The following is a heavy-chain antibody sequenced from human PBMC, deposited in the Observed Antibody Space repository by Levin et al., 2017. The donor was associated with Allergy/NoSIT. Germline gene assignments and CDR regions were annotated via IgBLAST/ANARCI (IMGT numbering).Heavy chain of an antibody. V-gene: IGHV3-21*01. D-gene: IGHD3-10*01. CDR2: ISSSSSYI. CDR1: GFTFSSYS. Sequence: GGSLRLSCAASGFTFSSYSMNWVRQAPGKGLEWVSSISSSSSYIYYADSVKGRFTISRDNAKNSLYLQMNSLRAEDTAVYYCARADPHNYGSGSYRPDYWGQGTLVTVSS. J-gene: IGHJ4*02. CDR3: ARADPHNYGSGSYRPDY.